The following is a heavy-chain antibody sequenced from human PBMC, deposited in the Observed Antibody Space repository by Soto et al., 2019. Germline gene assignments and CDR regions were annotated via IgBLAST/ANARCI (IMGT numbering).Heavy chain of an antibody. CDR2: ISWNGVNT. D-gene: IGHD6-13*01. CDR1: GFTFDDYT. Sequence: GGSLRLSCAASGFTFDDYTLHWVRQAPGKGLEWVSLISWNGVNTYYGDSVKGRFTTSRDNRGYSLYLQMSSLRTEDTAFYYCAKEIAAGTLAFDYWGQGTLVTVSS. CDR3: AKEIAAGTLAFDY. J-gene: IGHJ4*02. V-gene: IGHV3-43*01.